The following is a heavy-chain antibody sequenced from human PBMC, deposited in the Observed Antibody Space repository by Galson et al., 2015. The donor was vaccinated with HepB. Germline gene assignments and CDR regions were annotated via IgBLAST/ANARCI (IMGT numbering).Heavy chain of an antibody. Sequence: LRLSCAASGFTFSSYAMHWVRQAPGKGLEWVAVISYDGSNKYYADSVKGRFTISRDNSKNTLYLQMNSLRAEDTAVYYCARDGSFTVAGEFDYWGQGTLVTVSS. D-gene: IGHD6-19*01. V-gene: IGHV3-30-3*01. CDR2: ISYDGSNK. CDR3: ARDGSFTVAGEFDY. J-gene: IGHJ4*02. CDR1: GFTFSSYA.